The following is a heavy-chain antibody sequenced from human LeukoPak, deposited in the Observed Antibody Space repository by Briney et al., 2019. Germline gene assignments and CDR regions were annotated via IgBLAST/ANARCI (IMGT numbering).Heavy chain of an antibody. CDR3: AKDRYEQWLVFDY. Sequence: PGGSLRLSCAASGFTFDDYAMHWVRQAPGKGLEWVSGISWNSGSIGYADSVKGRFTISRDNAKNSLYLQMNSLRAEDTALYYCAKDRYEQWLVFDYWGRGTLVTVSS. CDR2: ISWNSGSI. CDR1: GFTFDDYA. D-gene: IGHD6-19*01. V-gene: IGHV3-9*01. J-gene: IGHJ4*02.